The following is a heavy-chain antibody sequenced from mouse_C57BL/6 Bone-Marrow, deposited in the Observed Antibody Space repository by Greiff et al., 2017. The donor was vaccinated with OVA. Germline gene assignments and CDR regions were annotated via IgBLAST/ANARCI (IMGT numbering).Heavy chain of an antibody. J-gene: IGHJ3*01. V-gene: IGHV1-81*01. CDR3: AREEDYLFAY. CDR1: GYTFTSYG. D-gene: IGHD2-4*01. CDR2: IYPRSGNT. Sequence: LQESGAELARPGASVKLSCKASGYTFTSYGISWVKQRTGQGLEWIGEIYPRSGNTYYNEKFKGKATLTADKSSSTAYMELRSLTSEDSAVYFCAREEDYLFAYWGQGTLVTVSA.